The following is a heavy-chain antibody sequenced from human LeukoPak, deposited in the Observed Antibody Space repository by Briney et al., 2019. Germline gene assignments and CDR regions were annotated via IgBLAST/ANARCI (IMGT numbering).Heavy chain of an antibody. CDR2: ISVASNT. D-gene: IGHD3-3*01. V-gene: IGHV3-23*01. CDR1: GLAFNSYA. J-gene: IGHJ4*02. Sequence: PGGSLRLSCAASGLAFNSYAMSWVRQAPGEGLEWVSTISVASNTFYADSVKGRFTISRDNSRNTVYLQMTSLRADDTAVYYCADYGVSGVRNNFYWGQGTLVTVSS. CDR3: ADYGVSGVRNNFY.